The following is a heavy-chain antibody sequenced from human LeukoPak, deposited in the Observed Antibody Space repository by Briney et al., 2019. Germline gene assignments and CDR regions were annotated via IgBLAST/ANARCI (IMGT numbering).Heavy chain of an antibody. CDR3: ATKAEWGSSSYYYYYMDV. J-gene: IGHJ6*03. Sequence: GGSLRLSCAASGFTFSSYGMHWVRQAPGKGLEWVAFIRYDGSNKYYADSVKGRFTISRDNSKNTPYLQMNSLRAEDTAVYYCATKAEWGSSSYYYYYMDVWGKGTTVTVSS. CDR2: IRYDGSNK. D-gene: IGHD3-3*01. V-gene: IGHV3-30*02. CDR1: GFTFSSYG.